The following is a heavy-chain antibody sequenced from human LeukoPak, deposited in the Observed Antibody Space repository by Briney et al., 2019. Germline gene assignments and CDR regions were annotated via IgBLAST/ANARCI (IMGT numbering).Heavy chain of an antibody. V-gene: IGHV4-39*01. CDR2: IYYIGGT. D-gene: IGHD2-15*01. J-gene: IGHJ4*02. CDR1: AGSITSSSYY. CDR3: ARSGGYCGPTTCHVTNFDF. Sequence: PSETLSLTCAVSAGSITSSSYYWGWIRQFPGKGLEWFGGIYYIGGTYRHPSPQSRVAISVDTSKNQFSLKLNSVTAADTAMYYCARSGGYCGPTTCHVTNFDFWGQGALVTVSS.